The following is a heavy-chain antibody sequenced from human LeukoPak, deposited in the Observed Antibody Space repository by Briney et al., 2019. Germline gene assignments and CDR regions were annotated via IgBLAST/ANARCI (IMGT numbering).Heavy chain of an antibody. CDR2: TSGDGITT. CDR3: ARDHVYGGADY. CDR1: GFTFHNYA. V-gene: IGHV3-43*02. J-gene: IGHJ4*02. Sequence: GGSLRLSCAASGFTFHNYAIHWVRQAPGKSLEWVSLTSGDGITTYFADSVKGRFTISRDNSKSSLFLQMNSLRTEDTALYYCARDHVYGGADYWGQGTLVTVPS. D-gene: IGHD5/OR15-5a*01.